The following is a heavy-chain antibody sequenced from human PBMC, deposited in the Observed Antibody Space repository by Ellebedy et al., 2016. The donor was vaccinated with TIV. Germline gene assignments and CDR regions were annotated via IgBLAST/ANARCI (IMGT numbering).Heavy chain of an antibody. CDR1: GFTVSSKY. V-gene: IGHV3-66*01. Sequence: PGGSLRLSCAASGFTVSSKYMSWVRQAPGKGLEWVSVIYSGGSTYHADSVKGRFTISRDDSKNMLYLQMNSLRAEDTAVYYCARDRELAIGHHGMDVWGQGTTVTVSS. CDR2: IYSGGST. CDR3: ARDRELAIGHHGMDV. D-gene: IGHD5-24*01. J-gene: IGHJ6*02.